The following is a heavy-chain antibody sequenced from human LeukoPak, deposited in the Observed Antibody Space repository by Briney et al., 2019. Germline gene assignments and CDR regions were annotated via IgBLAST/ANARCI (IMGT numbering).Heavy chain of an antibody. D-gene: IGHD5-18*01. CDR2: NYPGDSDT. V-gene: IGHV5-51*01. Sequence: GESLKISCKGSGYSFTSYWIGWVRQMPGKGLEWMGINYPGDSDTRYSPSFQGQVTISADKSISTAYLQWSSLKASDTAMYYCARQGYVDTAMVHYWGQGTLVTVSS. CDR3: ARQGYVDTAMVHY. CDR1: GYSFTSYW. J-gene: IGHJ4*02.